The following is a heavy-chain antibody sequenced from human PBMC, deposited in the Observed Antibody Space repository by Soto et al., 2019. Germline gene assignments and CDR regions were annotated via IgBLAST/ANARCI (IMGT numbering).Heavy chain of an antibody. D-gene: IGHD3-3*01. CDR1: GFTFSSYS. Sequence: GGSLRLSCAASGFTFSSYSMNWVRQAPGKGLEWVSYISSSSSTIYYADSMNGRVTTSRDNAKNSLYLQMNSLRAEQTAVYYGARAQRASVGYDFWSGYYYGAFDIWGQGTLVTVSS. CDR3: ARAQRASVGYDFWSGYYYGAFDI. CDR2: ISSSSSTI. V-gene: IGHV3-48*01. J-gene: IGHJ3*02.